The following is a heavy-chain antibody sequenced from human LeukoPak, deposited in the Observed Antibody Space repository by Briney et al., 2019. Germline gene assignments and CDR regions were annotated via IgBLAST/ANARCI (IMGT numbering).Heavy chain of an antibody. CDR2: IWHDGSKK. D-gene: IGHD6-13*01. V-gene: IGHV3-33*01. CDR1: GFSFSNYV. CDR3: ARSSAYSSSWTSSYFDY. J-gene: IGHJ4*02. Sequence: PGGSLRLSCAASGFSFSNYVMHWIRQAPGKGPEWVTLIWHDGSKKYYADSVKGRFTISRDNSKNTVYLQMSSLGAEDTAVYFCARSSAYSSSWTSSYFDYWGQGALVTVSS.